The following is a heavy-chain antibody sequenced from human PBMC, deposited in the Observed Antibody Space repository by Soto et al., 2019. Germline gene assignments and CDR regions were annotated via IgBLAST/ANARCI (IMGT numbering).Heavy chain of an antibody. J-gene: IGHJ5*02. D-gene: IGHD2-2*01. Sequence: QVQLQESGPGLVKPSQTLSLTCTVSGGSISSGGYYWSWIRQHPGKGLEWIGYIYYSGSTYYNPSHKSRVTISVDTSKNQFSLKLSSVTAADTAVYYCASSHCSSTSCYFGSSWFDPWGQGTLVTVSS. CDR3: ASSHCSSTSCYFGSSWFDP. CDR2: IYYSGST. CDR1: GGSISSGGYY. V-gene: IGHV4-31*03.